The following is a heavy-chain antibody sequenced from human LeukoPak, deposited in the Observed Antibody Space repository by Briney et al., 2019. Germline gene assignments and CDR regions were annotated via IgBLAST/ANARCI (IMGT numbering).Heavy chain of an antibody. CDR3: ARDNPFKYDYVN. CDR1: GGSFSGYY. J-gene: IGHJ4*02. Sequence: SETLSLTCAVYGGSFSGYYWSWIRQPAGKELEWIGRIYTTGSTNYSPSLKSRVTISADTSKNQFSLKLSSVTAADTAVYYCARDNPFKYDYVNWGQGTLVTVSS. V-gene: IGHV4-4*07. D-gene: IGHD3-16*01. CDR2: IYTTGST.